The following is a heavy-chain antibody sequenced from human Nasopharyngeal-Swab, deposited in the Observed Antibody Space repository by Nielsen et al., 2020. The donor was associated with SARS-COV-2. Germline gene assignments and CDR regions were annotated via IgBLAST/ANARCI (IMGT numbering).Heavy chain of an antibody. D-gene: IGHD1-26*01. CDR3: ARLEWEPQY. Sequence: WVRQAPGQRLEWMGRINPNSGGTNYAQKFQGRVTMARETSISTAYMELSRLRSDDTAVYYCARLEWEPQYWGQGTLVTVSS. CDR2: INPNSGGT. V-gene: IGHV1-2*06. J-gene: IGHJ4*02.